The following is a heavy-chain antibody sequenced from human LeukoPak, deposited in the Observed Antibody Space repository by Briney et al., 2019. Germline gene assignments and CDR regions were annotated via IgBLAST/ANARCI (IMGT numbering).Heavy chain of an antibody. CDR3: AKAVAAAGRFGFDP. CDR1: GGSISTYY. J-gene: IGHJ5*02. CDR2: IYNSGST. Sequence: RPSETLSLTCTVSGGSISTYYWSWIRQPPGKGLEWIGYIYNSGSTNYNPPLQSRVTISVDTSKNQFSLRLTSVTAADTAVYYCAKAVAAAGRFGFDPWGQGTLVTVSS. V-gene: IGHV4-59*01. D-gene: IGHD6-13*01.